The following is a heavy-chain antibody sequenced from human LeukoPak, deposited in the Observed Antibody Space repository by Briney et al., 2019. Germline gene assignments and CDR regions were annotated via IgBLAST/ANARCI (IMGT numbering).Heavy chain of an antibody. V-gene: IGHV3-7*01. CDR3: TSWGDTTAEYFQR. D-gene: IGHD2-21*02. CDR2: INPDGRDT. CDR1: GFTFNRCW. Sequence: GGSLRLSCVVSGFTFNRCWMNWVRQAPGKGLEWVAHINPDGRDTYYVDSVKGRFTISRDNAQNSMYLQMNSLRVEDTAVYYCTSWGDTTAEYFQRWGQGTTVTVSS. J-gene: IGHJ1*01.